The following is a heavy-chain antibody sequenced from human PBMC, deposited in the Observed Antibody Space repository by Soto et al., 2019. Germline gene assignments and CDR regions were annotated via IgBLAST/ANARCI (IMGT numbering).Heavy chain of an antibody. CDR3: ARVDRYYYHGLDV. CDR2: IYYTGTT. CDR1: GGSVGSGGYY. V-gene: IGHV4-31*03. J-gene: IGHJ6*02. Sequence: QVQLQESGPGLLEPSQTLSLSCNVSGGSVGSGGYYWSRLRQHPGKGLEWIGYIYYTGTTYYNSSLNSRLIISVDTSKNQFSLELSNVTAADTAVYYCARVDRYYYHGLDVWGQGTTVTVSS.